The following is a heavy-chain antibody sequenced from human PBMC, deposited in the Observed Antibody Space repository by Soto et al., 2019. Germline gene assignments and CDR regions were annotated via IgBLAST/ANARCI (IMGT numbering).Heavy chain of an antibody. Sequence: EVQLVESGGDLIQPGGSLRLSCAASGFTVTNSYMAWVRQAPGKGLEWVSVVYTSVRTYHADSVKGRFTVSRDISTNMFFLQMNKLSAEDMATYYCARAGFERLYFDQWGRGTLVTVSS. CDR1: GFTVTNSY. V-gene: IGHV3-53*01. CDR3: ARAGFERLYFDQ. CDR2: VYTSVRT. J-gene: IGHJ4*02. D-gene: IGHD1-1*01.